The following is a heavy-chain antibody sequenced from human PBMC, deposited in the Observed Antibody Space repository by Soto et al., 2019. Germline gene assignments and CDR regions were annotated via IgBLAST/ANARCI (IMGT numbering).Heavy chain of an antibody. Sequence: EVQLLESGGGLVQPGGSLRLSCAASGFTFSSFAVSWVRQAPGKGLEWVSAISGSGGRTYYADSVKGRFTISRDNSTSTLYLQMNSLRVDDTAVYYCAKDPSGATSWYYWYFVLWGRGTLVTVSS. CDR1: GFTFSSFA. CDR2: ISGSGGRT. V-gene: IGHV3-23*01. CDR3: AKDPSGATSWYYWYFVL. J-gene: IGHJ2*01. D-gene: IGHD6-13*01.